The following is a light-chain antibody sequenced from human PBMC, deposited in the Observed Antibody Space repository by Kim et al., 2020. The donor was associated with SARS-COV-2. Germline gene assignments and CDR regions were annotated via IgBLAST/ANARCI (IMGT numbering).Light chain of an antibody. Sequence: QSALTQPASVSGSPGQSITFSCTGTSSDVGSYNYVSWYQQHPGKAPKLMIYDVSKRPSGVSNRFSGSKSGNTASLTISGLQAEDEADYYCSSYTTTSTWVFGGGTKLTVL. J-gene: IGLJ3*02. CDR1: SSDVGSYNY. CDR3: SSYTTTSTWV. V-gene: IGLV2-14*03. CDR2: DVS.